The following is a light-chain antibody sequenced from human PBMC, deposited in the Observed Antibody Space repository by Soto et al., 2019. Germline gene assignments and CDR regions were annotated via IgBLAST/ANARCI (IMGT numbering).Light chain of an antibody. CDR2: ESS. CDR1: KSFYRN. V-gene: IGKV3-15*01. Sequence: EIVMTQSPATLSLSPGERATLSCRASKSFYRNLAWYQQKPAQTPSLLIYESSTRATGIPARFSGGGSGTEFTLTISSLQSEDFADYFCQQYQSWPLTFGGGTKVEIK. J-gene: IGKJ4*01. CDR3: QQYQSWPLT.